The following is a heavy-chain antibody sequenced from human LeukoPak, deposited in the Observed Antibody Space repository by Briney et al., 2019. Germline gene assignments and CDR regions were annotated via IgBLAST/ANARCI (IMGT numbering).Heavy chain of an antibody. V-gene: IGHV4-61*02. Sequence: SQTLSLTCTVSGGSISSGGYYWSWIRQPAGKGLEWIGRIYTSGSTNYNPSLKSRVTMSVDTSKNQFSLKLSSVTAADTAVYYCARGAVITTSPFDYWGQGTLVTVSS. J-gene: IGHJ4*02. D-gene: IGHD3-22*01. CDR2: IYTSGST. CDR3: ARGAVITTSPFDY. CDR1: GGSISSGGYY.